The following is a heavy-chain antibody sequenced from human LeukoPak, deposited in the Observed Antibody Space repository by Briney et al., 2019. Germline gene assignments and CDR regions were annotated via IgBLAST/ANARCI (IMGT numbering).Heavy chain of an antibody. J-gene: IGHJ4*02. CDR3: ARDGPYGDLRYYFDY. Sequence: QSGGSLRLSCAVSGFTFSSYTMHWVRQAPGKGLEWVAFISYDGSRKYYADSVKGRFTISRDNSKNTLYLQMNSLRGEDTAVYYCARDGPYGDLRYYFDYWGQGTLVTVSS. CDR1: GFTFSSYT. V-gene: IGHV3-30-3*01. D-gene: IGHD4-17*01. CDR2: ISYDGSRK.